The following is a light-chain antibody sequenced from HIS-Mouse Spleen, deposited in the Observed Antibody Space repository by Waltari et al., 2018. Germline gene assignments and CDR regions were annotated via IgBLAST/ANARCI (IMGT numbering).Light chain of an antibody. CDR3: SSYAGSNNLGV. V-gene: IGLV2-8*01. CDR2: DVS. CDR1: SSYVGGYNP. Sequence: QSALTQPPSASGSPGQSVTISCTGTSSYVGGYNPVSWYQQHPGKAPKLMIYDVSKRPSGVPDRFSGSKSGNTASLTVSGLQAEDEADYYCSSYAGSNNLGVFGTGTKVTVL. J-gene: IGLJ1*01.